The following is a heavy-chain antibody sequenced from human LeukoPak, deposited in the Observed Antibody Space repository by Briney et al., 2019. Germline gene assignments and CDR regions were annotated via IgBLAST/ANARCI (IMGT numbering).Heavy chain of an antibody. CDR3: ARIGYSSSSLDY. J-gene: IGHJ4*02. D-gene: IGHD6-13*01. Sequence: GGSLRLSCAAPGFTFSNYWMTWVRQAPGKGLEWVANIKEDGSVIYYVDALKGRFTISRDNPKRSVHLQMNSLRPEDTAVYYCARIGYSSSSLDYWGQGTLVTVSS. V-gene: IGHV3-7*01. CDR1: GFTFSNYW. CDR2: IKEDGSVI.